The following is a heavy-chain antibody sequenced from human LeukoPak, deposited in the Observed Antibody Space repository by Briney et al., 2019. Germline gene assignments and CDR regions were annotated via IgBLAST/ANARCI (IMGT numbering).Heavy chain of an antibody. CDR3: ARGYGGYEFLFDY. J-gene: IGHJ4*02. Sequence: ASVKVSCKASGYTFTGYYMHWVRQVPGQGLEWMGWINPNSGGTNYARKFQGRVTMTRDTSISTAYMELSRLRSDDTAVYYCARGYGGYEFLFDYWGQGTLVTVSS. V-gene: IGHV1-2*02. CDR2: INPNSGGT. CDR1: GYTFTGYY. D-gene: IGHD5-12*01.